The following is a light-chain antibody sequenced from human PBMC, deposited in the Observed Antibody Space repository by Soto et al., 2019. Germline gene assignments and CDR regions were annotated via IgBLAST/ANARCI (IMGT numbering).Light chain of an antibody. Sequence: QSALTQPRSVSGSPGQSVTISCTGTSSDVGFYNYVSWYQQHPGKAPKFMIYDVSKRPSGVPDRFSGSKSGNTASLTISGLHAEDEADYYCCSYAGSYSHVVFGGGTQLTVL. J-gene: IGLJ2*01. CDR1: SSDVGFYNY. CDR3: CSYAGSYSHVV. V-gene: IGLV2-11*01. CDR2: DVS.